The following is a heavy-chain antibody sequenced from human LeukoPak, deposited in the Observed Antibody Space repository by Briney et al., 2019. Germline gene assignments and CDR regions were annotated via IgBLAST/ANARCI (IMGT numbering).Heavy chain of an antibody. J-gene: IGHJ3*01. CDR3: ARARDTSGWYLDAFGV. CDR1: GYTFTGYY. CDR2: INPNNGGA. Sequence: ASVKVSCKASGYTFTGYYMHWMRQAPGQGLEWMGWINPNNGGADYAQKFQGRVTMTRDTSTSTAYMELSRLRPDDTAVYYCARARDTSGWYLDAFGVWGQGTLVSVSS. D-gene: IGHD6-19*01. V-gene: IGHV1-2*02.